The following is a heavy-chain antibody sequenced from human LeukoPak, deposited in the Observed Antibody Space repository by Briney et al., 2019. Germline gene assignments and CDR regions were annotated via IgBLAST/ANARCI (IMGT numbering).Heavy chain of an antibody. Sequence: AGGSLRLSCAASGFTFSSYAMSWVRQAPGKGLEWVPAISGSGGSTYYADSVKGRFTISRENYKNTVYLQMNSVRAEDTAVYYCAKDRVLYGSGSPFDYWGQGTLVTVSS. CDR2: ISGSGGST. V-gene: IGHV3-23*01. D-gene: IGHD3-10*01. J-gene: IGHJ4*02. CDR3: AKDRVLYGSGSPFDY. CDR1: GFTFSSYA.